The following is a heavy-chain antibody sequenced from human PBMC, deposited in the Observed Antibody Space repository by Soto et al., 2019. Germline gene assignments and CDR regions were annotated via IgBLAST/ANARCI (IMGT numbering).Heavy chain of an antibody. J-gene: IGHJ4*02. Sequence: TSDTLSLTCTVSGGSISSGSYYWGWIRQPPGKGLEWIGSIHYSGSTYYKTSLRSRVTISVDTSKNQFSLKVASMTAADTAVYYCARSGPLWFGELSHFDYWGQGTLVTVSS. CDR2: IHYSGST. CDR3: ARSGPLWFGELSHFDY. CDR1: GGSISSGSYY. D-gene: IGHD3-10*01. V-gene: IGHV4-39*01.